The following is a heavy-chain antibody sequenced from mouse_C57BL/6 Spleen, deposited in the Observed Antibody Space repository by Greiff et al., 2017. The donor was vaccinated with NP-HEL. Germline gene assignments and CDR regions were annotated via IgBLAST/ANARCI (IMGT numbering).Heavy chain of an antibody. CDR1: GYTFTSYW. CDR2: INPSNGGT. Sequence: QVQLQQPGTELVKPGASVKLSCKASGYTFTSYWMHWVKQRPGQGLEWIGNINPSNGGTNYNEKFKSKATLTVDKSSSPAYMQLSRLTSEDSAVYYCARSYYGNYEAWFAYWGQGTLVTVSA. CDR3: ARSYYGNYEAWFAY. D-gene: IGHD2-1*01. V-gene: IGHV1-53*01. J-gene: IGHJ3*01.